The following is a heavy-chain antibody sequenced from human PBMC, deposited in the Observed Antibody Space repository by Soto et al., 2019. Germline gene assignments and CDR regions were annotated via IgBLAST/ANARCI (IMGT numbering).Heavy chain of an antibody. V-gene: IGHV1-46*01. CDR1: GYGFSNYY. D-gene: IGHD6-13*01. CDR3: ARESDGIGAVGKNFDN. J-gene: IGHJ4*02. CDR2: INLGDGST. Sequence: QVQLVQSGAEVKEPGASVKVSCKASGYGFSNYYIHWVRQAPGQGLEWMGTINLGDGSTMYAQKFKGRVIVTRDTSTSTVYMELSSLRFDDAAVYCCARESDGIGAVGKNFDNWGQGTLVTVSS.